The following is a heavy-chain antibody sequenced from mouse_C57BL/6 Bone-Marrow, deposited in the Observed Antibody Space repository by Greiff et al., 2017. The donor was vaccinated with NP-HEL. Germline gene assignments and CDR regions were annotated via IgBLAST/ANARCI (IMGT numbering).Heavy chain of an antibody. V-gene: IGHV1-82*01. CDR1: GYAFSSSW. Sequence: QVQLKQSGPELVKPGASVKISCKASGYAFSSSWMNWVKQRPGKGLEWIGRIYPGDGDTNYNGKFKGKATLTADKSSSTAYMQLSSLTSEDSAVYFCASITTVAYAMDYWGQGTSVTVSS. D-gene: IGHD1-1*01. CDR2: IYPGDGDT. CDR3: ASITTVAYAMDY. J-gene: IGHJ4*01.